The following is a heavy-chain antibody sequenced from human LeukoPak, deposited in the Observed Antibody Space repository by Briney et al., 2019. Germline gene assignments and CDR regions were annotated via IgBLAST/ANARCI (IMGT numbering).Heavy chain of an antibody. V-gene: IGHV4-31*03. Sequence: SETLSLTCTVSGGSISSGGYYWSWIRQHPGKGLEWIGYIYYSGTTYYNPSLKSRVTISADTSKNQLSLKLSSVTAADTAVYYCASRRTGGSWILMAYWGQGIQVTVSS. J-gene: IGHJ4*02. CDR2: IYYSGTT. CDR3: ASRRTGGSWILMAY. D-gene: IGHD6-13*01. CDR1: GGSISSGGYY.